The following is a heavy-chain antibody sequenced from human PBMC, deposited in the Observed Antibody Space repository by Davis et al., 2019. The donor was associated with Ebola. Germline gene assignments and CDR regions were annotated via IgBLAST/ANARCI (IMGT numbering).Heavy chain of an antibody. CDR3: ARQGAMANGEGDY. J-gene: IGHJ4*02. CDR2: IYPGDSDT. Sequence: GASLKISCTGSGYSSTNYWIGWVRQMPGKGLEWMGIIYPGDSDTRYSPSFQGQVTISADKSISTAYLQWSSLKASDTAMYYCARQGAMANGEGDYWGQGTLVTVSS. CDR1: GYSSTNYW. V-gene: IGHV5-51*01. D-gene: IGHD2-8*01.